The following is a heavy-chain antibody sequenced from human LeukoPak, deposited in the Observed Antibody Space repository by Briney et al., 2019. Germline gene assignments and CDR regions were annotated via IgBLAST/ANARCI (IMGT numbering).Heavy chain of an antibody. Sequence: GASVKVSCKASGYTFTSYAMHWVRQAPGQRLEWMGWINAGNGNTKYSQKFQGRVTITRDTSASSAYMELSSLRSEDTAVYYCAREMGWQQLATNYWGQGTLVTVSS. CDR1: GYTFTSYA. V-gene: IGHV1-3*01. D-gene: IGHD6-13*01. CDR3: AREMGWQQLATNY. J-gene: IGHJ4*02. CDR2: INAGNGNT.